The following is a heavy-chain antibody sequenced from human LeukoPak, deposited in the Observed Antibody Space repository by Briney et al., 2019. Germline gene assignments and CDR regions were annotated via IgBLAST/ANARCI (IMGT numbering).Heavy chain of an antibody. J-gene: IGHJ4*02. CDR3: ARGLGVDNFWSGYSPHDY. V-gene: IGHV3-74*01. CDR1: GFTFSSYW. D-gene: IGHD3-3*01. Sequence: GGSLRLSCAASGFTFSSYWMHWVRHAPGKGLVWVSRINSDGSSTSYADSVKGRFTISRDNAKNSLYLQMNSLRAEDTALYFCARGLGVDNFWSGYSPHDYWGQGTLVTVSS. CDR2: INSDGSST.